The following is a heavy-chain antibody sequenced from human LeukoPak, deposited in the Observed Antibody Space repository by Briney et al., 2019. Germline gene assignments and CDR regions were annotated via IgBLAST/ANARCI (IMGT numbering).Heavy chain of an antibody. J-gene: IGHJ3*02. CDR1: GYSFNSPG. Sequence: ASVKVSCKASGYSFNSPGMNWVPQAPGQGLEWMGWIIAYNGNTNYAQKLQGRVTMTTDTSTSTAYMELRRQRSDDTAVYYCARAQEGAGVIWGQGTMVTVSS. V-gene: IGHV1-18*01. CDR3: ARAQEGAGVI. CDR2: IIAYNGNT.